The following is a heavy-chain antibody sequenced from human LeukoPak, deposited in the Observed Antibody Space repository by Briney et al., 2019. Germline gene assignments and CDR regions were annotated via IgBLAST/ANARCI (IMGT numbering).Heavy chain of an antibody. J-gene: IGHJ4*02. CDR3: AREGSRIVVVTDHYFDY. CDR1: GYTFTSYY. CDR2: INPSGGST. Sequence: ASVKVSCKASGYTFTSYYMHWVRQAPGQGLEWMGIINPSGGSTSYAQKFQGRVTVTRDTSTSTVYMELSSLRSEDTAVYYCAREGSRIVVVTDHYFDYWGQGTLVTVSS. D-gene: IGHD2-21*02. V-gene: IGHV1-46*01.